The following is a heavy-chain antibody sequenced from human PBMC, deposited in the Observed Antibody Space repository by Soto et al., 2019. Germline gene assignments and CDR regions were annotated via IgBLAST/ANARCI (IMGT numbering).Heavy chain of an antibody. V-gene: IGHV1-18*01. Sequence: QVQLVQSGAEVKKPGASVKVSCKASGYTFTSYGISWVRQAPGQGLEWMGWISAYNGNTNYAQKLQGRVTMTTDTSTSKAYMELRNLRSDDTAVYYCAREAGGLYYYYYGMDVWGQGTTVTVSS. CDR1: GYTFTSYG. J-gene: IGHJ6*02. CDR3: AREAGGLYYYYYGMDV. CDR2: ISAYNGNT. D-gene: IGHD4-17*01.